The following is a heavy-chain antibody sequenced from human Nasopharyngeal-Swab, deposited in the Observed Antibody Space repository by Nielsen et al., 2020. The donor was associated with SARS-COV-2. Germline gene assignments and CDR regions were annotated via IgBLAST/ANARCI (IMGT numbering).Heavy chain of an antibody. D-gene: IGHD5-24*01. Sequence: GESLKISCAASGFDVSGNYMSWFRQAPGTGLEWVSVMYAGGDIYYADSVKGRFTISRDSSKNTLYLQMNSLRVEDTALYYCARDRRDVDNQWGQGTLVTVSS. CDR1: GFDVSGNY. CDR2: MYAGGDI. CDR3: ARDRRDVDNQ. J-gene: IGHJ4*02. V-gene: IGHV3-53*01.